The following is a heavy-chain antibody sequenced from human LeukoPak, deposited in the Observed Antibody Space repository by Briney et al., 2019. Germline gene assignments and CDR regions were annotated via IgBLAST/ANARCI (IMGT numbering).Heavy chain of an antibody. CDR1: GFTFRNYG. D-gene: IGHD6-13*01. Sequence: SLRPSPAASGFTFRNYGMSCVRQAPGKGLEWVSGIRGNVEGTYYADSVKGRFTIPRDNSKDTPHLKMDRLRAEDTAIYYCANHRGVYSNVPFDYWGQGTLVTVSP. CDR3: ANHRGVYSNVPFDY. V-gene: IGHV3-23*01. J-gene: IGHJ4*02. CDR2: IRGNVEGT.